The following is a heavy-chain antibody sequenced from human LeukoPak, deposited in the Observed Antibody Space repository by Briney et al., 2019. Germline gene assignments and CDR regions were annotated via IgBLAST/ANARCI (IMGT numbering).Heavy chain of an antibody. V-gene: IGHV3-11*01. CDR1: GFIFSDYS. Sequence: GGSLRLSCAASGFIFSDYSMSWMRQAPGKGLEWVSYITSSDNTIYYADSVKGRFTISRDNSKNTLYLQMNSLRAEDTAVYYCAKLQTGDFPYRSDAFDIWGQGTMVTVSS. J-gene: IGHJ3*02. CDR3: AKLQTGDFPYRSDAFDI. CDR2: ITSSDNTI. D-gene: IGHD7-27*01.